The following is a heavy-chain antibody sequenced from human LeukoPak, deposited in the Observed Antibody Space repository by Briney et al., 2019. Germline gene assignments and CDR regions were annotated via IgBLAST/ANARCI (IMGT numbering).Heavy chain of an antibody. J-gene: IGHJ1*01. CDR2: ISYDGSND. V-gene: IGHV3-30-3*01. Sequence: GGSLRLSCAASGFTFSGYAMHWVRQAPGKGLEWVAVISYDGSNDYYADSVKGRFTISRDNSKNTLDLQMFSLRGDDTAVYYCAKEPTSYTSGWYFHHWGQGTLVTVSS. CDR1: GFTFSGYA. CDR3: AKEPTSYTSGWYFHH. D-gene: IGHD6-25*01.